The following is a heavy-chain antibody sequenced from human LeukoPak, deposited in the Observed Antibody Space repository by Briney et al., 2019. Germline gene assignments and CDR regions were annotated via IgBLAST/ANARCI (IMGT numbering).Heavy chain of an antibody. CDR2: ISSNGGST. CDR3: ARGVVVVAATRGYYFDY. D-gene: IGHD2-15*01. V-gene: IGHV3-64*01. Sequence: GGSLRLSCAASGFTFSSYAMHWVRQAPGKGLEYVSAISSNGGSTYYANSVKGRFTISRDNSKNTLYLQMGRLRAEDMAVYYCARGVVVVAATRGYYFDYWGQGTLVTVSS. CDR1: GFTFSSYA. J-gene: IGHJ4*02.